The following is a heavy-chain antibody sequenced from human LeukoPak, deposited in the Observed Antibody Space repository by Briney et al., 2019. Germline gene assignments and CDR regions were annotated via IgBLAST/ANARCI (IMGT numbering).Heavy chain of an antibody. CDR2: ISGSGSSI. J-gene: IGHJ4*02. CDR3: AKDRYGDYSFDS. CDR1: GFTFSTCG. V-gene: IGHV3-23*01. D-gene: IGHD4-17*01. Sequence: PGGSPRLSCAASGFTFSTCGMNWVRKAPGKGLEWVSSISGSGSSIYHADSVKGRFTISRDNSNNTLYLQMNSLRAEDTAVYYCAKDRYGDYSFDSWGQGALVTVSS.